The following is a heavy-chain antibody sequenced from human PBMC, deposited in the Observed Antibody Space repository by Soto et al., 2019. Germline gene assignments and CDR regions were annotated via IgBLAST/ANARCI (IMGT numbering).Heavy chain of an antibody. Sequence: VASVKVSCKASGGTFSSYAISWVRQAPGQGLEWTGGVIPIFGTANYAQKFQGRVTITADESTSTAYMELSSLRSEDTAVYYCARGGKGCSSTSCPLHYYYYYGMDVWGQGTTVTVSS. J-gene: IGHJ6*02. V-gene: IGHV1-69*13. CDR1: GGTFSSYA. CDR3: ARGGKGCSSTSCPLHYYYYYGMDV. CDR2: VIPIFGTA. D-gene: IGHD2-2*01.